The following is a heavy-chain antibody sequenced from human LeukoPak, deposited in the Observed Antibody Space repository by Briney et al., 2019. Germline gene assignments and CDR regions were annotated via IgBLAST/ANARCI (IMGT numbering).Heavy chain of an antibody. CDR3: TRLVLWDGDPRWFDP. V-gene: IGHV3-49*04. CDR1: GFTFGDYA. Sequence: GRSLRLSCTASGFTFGDYAMSWVRQAPGKGLEWVGFIRSKAYGGTTEYAASVKGRFTISRDDSKSIAYLQMNSLKTEDTAVYYCTRLVLWDGDPRWFDPWGQGTLVTVSS. D-gene: IGHD4-17*01. J-gene: IGHJ5*02. CDR2: IRSKAYGGTT.